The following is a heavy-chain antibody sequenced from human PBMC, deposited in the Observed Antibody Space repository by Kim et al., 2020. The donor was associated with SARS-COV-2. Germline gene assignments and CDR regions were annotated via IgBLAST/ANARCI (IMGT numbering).Heavy chain of an antibody. J-gene: IGHJ6*02. CDR1: GGSFSGYY. V-gene: IGHV4-34*01. CDR3: AYCSSTSCYYYYGMDV. Sequence: SETLSLTCAVYGGSFSGYYWSWIRQPPGKGLEWIGEINHSGSTNYNPSLKSRVTISVDTSKNQFSLKLSSVTAADTAVYYCAYCSSTSCYYYYGMDVWGQGTTVTVSS. D-gene: IGHD2-2*01. CDR2: INHSGST.